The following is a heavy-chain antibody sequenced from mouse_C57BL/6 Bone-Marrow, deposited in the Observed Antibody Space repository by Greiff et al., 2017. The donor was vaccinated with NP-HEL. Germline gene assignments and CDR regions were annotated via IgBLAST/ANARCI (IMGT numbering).Heavy chain of an antibody. CDR3: ARYYCGSGYFDY. D-gene: IGHD1-1*01. J-gene: IGHJ2*01. CDR1: GYTFTNYW. CDR2: IDPNSGGT. V-gene: IGHV1-72*01. Sequence: QVQLQQPGAELVKPGASVKLSCKASGYTFTNYWMHWVKQRPGRGLEWIGRIDPNSGGTKYNEKFKSKATLTVDKPSSTAYMPLSSLTSEDSAVYYCARYYCGSGYFDYWGQGTTLTVSS.